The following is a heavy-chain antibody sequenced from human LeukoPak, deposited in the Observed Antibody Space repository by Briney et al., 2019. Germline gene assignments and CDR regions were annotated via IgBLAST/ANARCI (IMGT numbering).Heavy chain of an antibody. CDR1: GFTFSSYG. J-gene: IGHJ6*04. V-gene: IGHV3-30*18. D-gene: IGHD6-19*01. Sequence: PGRSLRLSCAASGFTFSSYGMHWVRQAPGKGLEWVALISYDGSNKYYADSVKGRFTISRDNSKNTLYLQMNSLRTQDTAVYYCAKDGTPSYTSGWVYMDAWGKGTTVTISS. CDR3: AKDGTPSYTSGWVYMDA. CDR2: ISYDGSNK.